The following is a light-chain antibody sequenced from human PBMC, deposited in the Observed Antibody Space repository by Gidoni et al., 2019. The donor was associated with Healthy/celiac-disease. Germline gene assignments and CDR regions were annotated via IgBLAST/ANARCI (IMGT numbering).Light chain of an antibody. CDR3: QQYGSSSGYT. V-gene: IGKV3-20*01. CDR1: QSVSSSY. Sequence: EFVLTQSPGTLSLSPGERATLSCRASQSVSSSYLAWYQQKPGQAPRLLIYGASSRATGIPDRFSGSGSGTDFTLTISRLEPEDFAVYYCQQYGSSSGYTFGQGTKLEIK. J-gene: IGKJ2*01. CDR2: GAS.